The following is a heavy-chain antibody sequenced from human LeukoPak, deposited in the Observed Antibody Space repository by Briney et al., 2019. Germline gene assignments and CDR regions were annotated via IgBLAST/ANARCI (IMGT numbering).Heavy chain of an antibody. CDR2: IKSKRVGGTT. Sequence: GGSLRLSCAASTFTFSNAWMSWVRQAPGKGLEWLVRIKSKRVGGTTDYAAPVKGRFTISRDDSKNTLYLQMNSLKTEDTAVYYCTTAPRGYCSGGSCSYAFDIWGQGTMVTVSS. V-gene: IGHV3-15*01. CDR3: TTAPRGYCSGGSCSYAFDI. D-gene: IGHD2-15*01. CDR1: TFTFSNAW. J-gene: IGHJ3*02.